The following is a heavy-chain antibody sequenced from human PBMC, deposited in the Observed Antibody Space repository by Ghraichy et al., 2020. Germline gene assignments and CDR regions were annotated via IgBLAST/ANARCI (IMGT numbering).Heavy chain of an antibody. J-gene: IGHJ3*02. Sequence: ASVKVSCKASGYTFTSYYMHWVRQAPGQGLEWMGIINPSGGSTSYAQKFQGRVTMTRDTSTSTVYMELSSLRSEDTAVYYCARDGQWPMDPINDAFDIWGQGTMVTVSS. CDR1: GYTFTSYY. D-gene: IGHD6-19*01. CDR3: ARDGQWPMDPINDAFDI. CDR2: INPSGGST. V-gene: IGHV1-46*01.